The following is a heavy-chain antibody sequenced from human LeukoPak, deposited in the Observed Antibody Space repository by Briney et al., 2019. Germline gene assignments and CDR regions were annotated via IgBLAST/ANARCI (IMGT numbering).Heavy chain of an antibody. CDR3: ARGEYDILTGYYNYFDY. J-gene: IGHJ4*02. CDR1: GYTFTSYY. Sequence: ASVKVSCKASGYTFTSYYMHWVRQAPGQWLEWMGIINPSGGSTSYAQKFQGRVTMTRDTSTSTVYMELSSLRPEDTAVYYCARGEYDILTGYYNYFDYWGQGTLVTVSS. CDR2: INPSGGST. D-gene: IGHD3-9*01. V-gene: IGHV1-46*01.